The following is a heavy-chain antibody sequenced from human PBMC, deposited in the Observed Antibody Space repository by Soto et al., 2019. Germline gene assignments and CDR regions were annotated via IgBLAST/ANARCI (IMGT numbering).Heavy chain of an antibody. V-gene: IGHV1-69*13. D-gene: IGHD6-6*01. CDR2: IIPIFGTA. Sequence: SVKVSCKASGVTFSSYAISWVRQAPGQGLEWMGGIIPIFGTANYAQKFQGRVTITADESTSTAYMELSSLRSEDTAVYYCARGAARMGGYYYYYGMDVWGQGTTVTVSS. J-gene: IGHJ6*02. CDR3: ARGAARMGGYYYYYGMDV. CDR1: GVTFSSYA.